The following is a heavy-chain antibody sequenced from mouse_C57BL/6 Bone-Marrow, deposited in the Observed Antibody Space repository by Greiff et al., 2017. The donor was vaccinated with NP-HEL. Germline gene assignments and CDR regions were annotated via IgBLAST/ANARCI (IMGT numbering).Heavy chain of an antibody. Sequence: QVTLKVSGPELVKPGASVKISCKASGYAFSSSWMNWVKQRPGKGLEWSGRIYPGDGDTNYNGSFKGKATLTADKSSSTAYMQVSSLTSEDSAVYFCARLGDGFYRTWFAYWGQGTLVTVSA. CDR1: GYAFSSSW. CDR2: IYPGDGDT. CDR3: ARLGDGFYRTWFAY. V-gene: IGHV1-82*01. D-gene: IGHD2-3*01. J-gene: IGHJ3*01.